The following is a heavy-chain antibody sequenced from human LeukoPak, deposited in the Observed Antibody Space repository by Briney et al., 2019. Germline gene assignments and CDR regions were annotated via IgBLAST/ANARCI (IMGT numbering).Heavy chain of an antibody. J-gene: IGHJ4*02. CDR1: GFTFSSYA. V-gene: IGHV3-23*01. CDR2: TTDSGSRT. Sequence: GGSLRLSCAASGFTFSSYAMRWVRQAPGKGLEWVSSTTDSGSRTYYADSVKGRFTISRDNSKNMLYLQMNSLRAEDTAVYYCATQGGNFDYWGQGTLVTVSS. CDR3: ATQGGNFDY. D-gene: IGHD3-16*01.